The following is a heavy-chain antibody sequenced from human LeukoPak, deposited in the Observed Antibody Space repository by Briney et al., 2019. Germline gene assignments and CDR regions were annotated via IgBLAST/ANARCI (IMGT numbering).Heavy chain of an antibody. Sequence: GASVKVSCKASGYTFTRYDINWVRQATGQGLEWMGWVNPKSGYTGYAQKFQGRVTITRDTSINTAYMELSSLTSEDTAVYYCARGRERGSSSSFTDYWGQGTLVIVSS. J-gene: IGHJ4*02. D-gene: IGHD6-6*01. CDR1: GYTFTRYD. CDR2: VNPKSGYT. V-gene: IGHV1-8*03. CDR3: ARGRERGSSSSFTDY.